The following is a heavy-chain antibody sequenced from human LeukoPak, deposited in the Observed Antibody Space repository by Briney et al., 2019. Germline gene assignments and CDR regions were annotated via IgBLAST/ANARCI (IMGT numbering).Heavy chain of an antibody. D-gene: IGHD6-13*01. J-gene: IGHJ5*02. CDR2: ISGSGGST. CDR1: GFTISSYA. CDR3: ANVGYGSSLGSFDP. V-gene: IGHV3-23*01. Sequence: PGGSLRLSCAASGFTISSYAMSWVRQAPGKGLEWVSAISGSGGSTYYADSVKGRFTISRDNSKNTLYLQMNSLRAEDTAVYYCANVGYGSSLGSFDPWGQGTLVTVSS.